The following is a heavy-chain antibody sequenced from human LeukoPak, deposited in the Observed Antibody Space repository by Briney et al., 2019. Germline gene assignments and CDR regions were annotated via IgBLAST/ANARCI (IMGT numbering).Heavy chain of an antibody. Sequence: PSETLSLTCIVSGGSISRSAYYWGWLRQPPGKGLEWIGSTSDSGSTYYSPSLKSRVTISVDTSKNQFSLKLRLVTAADTAVYYCARQDIWFGELVVWGQGTTVTVSS. CDR2: TSDSGST. V-gene: IGHV4-39*01. D-gene: IGHD3-10*01. J-gene: IGHJ6*02. CDR3: ARQDIWFGELVV. CDR1: GGSISRSAYY.